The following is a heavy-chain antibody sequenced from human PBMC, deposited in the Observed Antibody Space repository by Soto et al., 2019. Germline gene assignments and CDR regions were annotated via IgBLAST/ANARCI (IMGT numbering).Heavy chain of an antibody. V-gene: IGHV4-4*02. CDR2: IYHSGST. CDR3: ARVLQQLVPEYYYYYYIDV. D-gene: IGHD6-13*01. J-gene: IGHJ6*03. Sequence: SETLSLTWAVSSGSISSINWWSWVRQPPGKGLEWIGEIYHSGSTNYNPSLKSRVTISVDKSKNQFSLKLSSVTAADTAVYYCARVLQQLVPEYYYYYYIDVWGKGTTVTVSS. CDR1: SGSISSINW.